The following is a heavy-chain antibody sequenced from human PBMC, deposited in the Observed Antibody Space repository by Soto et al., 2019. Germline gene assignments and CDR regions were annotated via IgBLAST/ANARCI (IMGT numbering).Heavy chain of an antibody. V-gene: IGHV1-3*01. D-gene: IGHD4-17*01. Sequence: QVQLVQSGAEVKKPGASVKVSCKASGYPLTSYAMHWVRQAPGQRLEWMGWINDGTGNTKYSQKFQPSVTITRDTPATTSYMELSSPISEDTAVYYCARVSTVSAGLGPWGPATLVTVSS. J-gene: IGHJ5*02. CDR3: ARVSTVSAGLGP. CDR1: GYPLTSYA. CDR2: INDGTGNT.